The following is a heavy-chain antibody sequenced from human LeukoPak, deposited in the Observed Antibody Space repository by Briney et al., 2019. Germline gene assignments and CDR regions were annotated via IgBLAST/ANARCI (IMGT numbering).Heavy chain of an antibody. D-gene: IGHD5-18*01. Sequence: SETLSLTCAVSGYSISSGYYWGWIRQPPGKGLEWIGSIYHGGSTYYNPSLKGRVTISVDTSKNQFSLQLRSVTAADTAVYYCARRYTPRGYSYGYFDYWGQGTLVTVSS. J-gene: IGHJ4*02. CDR2: IYHGGST. V-gene: IGHV4-38-2*01. CDR3: ARRYTPRGYSYGYFDY. CDR1: GYSISSGYY.